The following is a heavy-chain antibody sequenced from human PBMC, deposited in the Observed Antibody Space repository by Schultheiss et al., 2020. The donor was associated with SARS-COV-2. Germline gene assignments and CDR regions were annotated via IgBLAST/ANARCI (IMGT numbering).Heavy chain of an antibody. D-gene: IGHD2-2*01. CDR3: ARAPPYASAFDI. V-gene: IGHV4-39*01. CDR1: GGSISSSSYY. CDR2: IYYSGST. Sequence: SETLSLTCTVSGGSISSSSYYWGWIRQPPGKGLEWIGSIYYSGSTYYNPSLKSRVTISVDTSKNQFSLKLSSVTAADTAVYYCARAPPYASAFDIWGQGTMVTVSS. J-gene: IGHJ3*02.